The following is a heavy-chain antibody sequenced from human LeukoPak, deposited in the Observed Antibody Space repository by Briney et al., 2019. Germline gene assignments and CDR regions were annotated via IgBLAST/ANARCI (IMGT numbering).Heavy chain of an antibody. CDR2: IYYSGST. CDR3: ARRAYCSGGSCYSEVGDAFDI. CDR1: GGSISSSSYY. J-gene: IGHJ3*02. V-gene: IGHV4-39*01. Sequence: SETLSLTCTVSGGSISSSSYYWGWIRQPPGKGLEWIGSIYYSGSTYYNPSLKSRVTISVDTSKNQFSLKLSSVTAADTAVYYCARRAYCSGGSCYSEVGDAFDIWGQGTMVTVSS. D-gene: IGHD2-15*01.